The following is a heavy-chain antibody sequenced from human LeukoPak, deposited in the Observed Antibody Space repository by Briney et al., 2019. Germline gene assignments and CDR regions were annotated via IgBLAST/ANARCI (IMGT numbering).Heavy chain of an antibody. V-gene: IGHV1-8*01. Sequence: ASVKVSCKASGYTFTSYDLNWMRQATGQGPEWMGWLSPNSGDTGYEQKYRERVSITRDTSKGTAYMELSGLTSDDTAVYYWARDYGGNSGWFDPWGQGTLVTVSS. CDR1: GYTFTSYD. J-gene: IGHJ5*02. CDR2: LSPNSGDT. D-gene: IGHD4-23*01. CDR3: ARDYGGNSGWFDP.